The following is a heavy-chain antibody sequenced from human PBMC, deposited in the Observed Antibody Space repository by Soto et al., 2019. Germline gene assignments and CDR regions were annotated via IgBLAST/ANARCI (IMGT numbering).Heavy chain of an antibody. CDR3: ARESEDLTSNFDY. J-gene: IGHJ4*02. CDR2: ISSTTNYI. CDR1: GFTFTRYS. Sequence: EVQLLESGGRLVQPGGSLRLSCAASGFTFTRYSMNWVRQAPGKGLEWVSSISSTTNYIYYGDSMKGRFTISRDNAKNSLYLEMNSLRAEDTAVYYCARESEDLTSNFDYWGQGTLVTVSS. V-gene: IGHV3-21*06.